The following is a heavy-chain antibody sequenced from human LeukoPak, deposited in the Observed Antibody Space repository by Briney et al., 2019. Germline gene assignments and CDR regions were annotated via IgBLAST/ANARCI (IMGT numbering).Heavy chain of an antibody. V-gene: IGHV3-33*01. CDR3: ARGLVPGFLDY. CDR1: GFTFSSYG. CDR2: IWYDGSNK. J-gene: IGHJ4*02. D-gene: IGHD4-11*01. Sequence: GGSLRLSCAASGFTFSSYGMHWVRQAPGKGLEWVAVIWYDGSNKYYADSVKGRFTISRDNAKNTLYLQMNSLRAEDTAVYYCARGLVPGFLDYWGQGTPVTVSS.